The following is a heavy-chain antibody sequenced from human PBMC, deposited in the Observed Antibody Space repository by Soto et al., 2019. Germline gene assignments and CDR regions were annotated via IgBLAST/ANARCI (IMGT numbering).Heavy chain of an antibody. CDR1: GFTFNSYG. Sequence: GGSLRLSCAASGFTFNSYGIHWVRQAPGKGLEWVAVISHDGSKTNYADSVKGRVTISRDNSKDTVYLKMNSLGVEATVVYYCAKETYYYSSSGFSVFDWWGKGTLVTVSS. D-gene: IGHD3-22*01. CDR2: ISHDGSKT. CDR3: AKETYYYSSSGFSVFDW. V-gene: IGHV3-30*18. J-gene: IGHJ4*02.